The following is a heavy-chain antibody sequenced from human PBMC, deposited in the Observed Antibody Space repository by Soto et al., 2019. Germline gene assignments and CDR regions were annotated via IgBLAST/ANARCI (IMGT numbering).Heavy chain of an antibody. J-gene: IGHJ6*02. Sequence: GASVKVSCKASGCTFRSYSISWVRQAPGQGLEWMGGIIPIFDITNYAQKFQGRVTITADESTSTAYMELSSLGSDDTAVYYCARPDEGGYSSNHHYYYALDVWGQGTTVTVSS. D-gene: IGHD3-22*01. V-gene: IGHV1-69*13. CDR1: GCTFRSYS. CDR3: ARPDEGGYSSNHHYYYALDV. CDR2: IIPIFDIT.